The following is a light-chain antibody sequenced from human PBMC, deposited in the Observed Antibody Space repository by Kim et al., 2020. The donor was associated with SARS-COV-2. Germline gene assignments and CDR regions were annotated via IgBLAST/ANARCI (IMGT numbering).Light chain of an antibody. CDR2: LNSDGSH. CDR3: QTWGTGIG. Sequence: GASVKPTCTLSSGHSSYATAWHQQQPEKGPRYLMKLNSDGSHSKGDGIPDRFSGSSSGAERYLTISSLQSEDEADYYCQTWGTGIGFGGGTQLTVL. V-gene: IGLV4-69*01. CDR1: SGHSSYA. J-gene: IGLJ3*02.